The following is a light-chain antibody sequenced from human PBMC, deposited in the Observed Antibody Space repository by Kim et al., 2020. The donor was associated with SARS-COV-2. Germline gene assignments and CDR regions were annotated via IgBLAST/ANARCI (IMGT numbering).Light chain of an antibody. CDR2: SKN. Sequence: MGKSVRMTRKGSSLRSKYESWYQQKPGQAPVLVIYSKNNRPSMIPDRFTGSSSGNTATLTITGDQTEDEADYYCNSRDSSGNHYVFGTGTKVTVL. CDR1: SLRSKY. J-gene: IGLJ1*01. V-gene: IGLV3-19*01. CDR3: NSRDSSGNHYV.